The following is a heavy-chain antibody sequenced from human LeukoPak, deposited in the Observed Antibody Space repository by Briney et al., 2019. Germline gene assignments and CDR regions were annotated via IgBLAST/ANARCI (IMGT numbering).Heavy chain of an antibody. Sequence: SETLSLTCSVSGVSISDYHWIWIWQPPAKGLEWMGYFSYSGSTRYNPSLKSRVTMSVDTSKNQFSLRLISVAAADTAVYYCARMYSGTSYYFDFWGQGTLVTVSS. J-gene: IGHJ4*02. CDR1: GVSISDYH. V-gene: IGHV4-59*01. CDR3: ARMYSGTSYYFDF. D-gene: IGHD1-26*01. CDR2: FSYSGST.